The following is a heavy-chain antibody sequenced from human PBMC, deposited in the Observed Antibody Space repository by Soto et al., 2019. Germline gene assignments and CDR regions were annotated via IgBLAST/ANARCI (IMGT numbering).Heavy chain of an antibody. CDR1: GGSISSGDYY. V-gene: IGHV4-30-4*01. D-gene: IGHD3-16*01. CDR3: ARTRLGGIDY. CDR2: IYYSGST. Sequence: PSETLSLTSAVSGGSISSGDYYWSWIRQPPGKGLEWIGYIYYSGSTYYNPSLKSRVTISVDTSKNQFSLKLSSVTAADTAVYYCARTRLGGIDYWGQGTLVTVTS. J-gene: IGHJ4*02.